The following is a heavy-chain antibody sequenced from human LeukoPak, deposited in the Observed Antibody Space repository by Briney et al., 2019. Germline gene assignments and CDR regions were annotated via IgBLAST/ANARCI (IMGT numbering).Heavy chain of an antibody. D-gene: IGHD6-13*01. CDR1: GGSFSGYY. CDR2: INRSGST. J-gene: IGHJ5*02. V-gene: IGHV4-34*01. CDR3: ATLLRPESSSASWFDP. Sequence: KPSETLSLTCAVYGGSFSGYYWSWIRQPPGKGLEWIGEINRSGSTNYNPSLKSRVTISVDTSKNQFSLKLSSVTAADTAVYYCATLLRPESSSASWFDPWGQGTLVTVSS.